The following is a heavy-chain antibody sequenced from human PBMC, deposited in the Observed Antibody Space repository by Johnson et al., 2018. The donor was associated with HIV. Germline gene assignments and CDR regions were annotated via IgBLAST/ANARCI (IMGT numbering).Heavy chain of an antibody. J-gene: IGHJ3*02. CDR2: IKQDGSTI. V-gene: IGHV3-7*02. Sequence: VQLVESGGGLVQPGGSLRLSCAASGFTFSSYWMSWVRQAPGKGLEWVANIKQDGSTIYYADSVKGRFTISRDNAKNSLYLQMNSLRAEDTAVNYCASGPKGHDGFGIWGQGTMVTFSS. CDR1: GFTFSSYW. CDR3: ASGPKGHDGFGI.